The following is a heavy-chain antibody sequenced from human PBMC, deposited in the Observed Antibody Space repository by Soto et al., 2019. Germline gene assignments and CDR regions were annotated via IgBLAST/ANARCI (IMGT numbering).Heavy chain of an antibody. V-gene: IGHV3-23*01. CDR3: AKLTRLRFLEWYYFDY. J-gene: IGHJ4*02. D-gene: IGHD3-3*01. CDR1: GFTFRTLA. CDR2: MSYSGDEI. Sequence: GGSLRLSCVAPGFTFRTLAMGWVRQAPGKGLEWVSVMSYSGDEIYYADSVKGRFTISRDNSKNTLYLQMNSLRAEDTAVYYCAKLTRLRFLEWYYFDYWGQGTLVTVSS.